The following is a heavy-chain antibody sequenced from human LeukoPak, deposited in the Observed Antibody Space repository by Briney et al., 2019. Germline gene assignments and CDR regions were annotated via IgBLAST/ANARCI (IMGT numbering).Heavy chain of an antibody. J-gene: IGHJ3*02. CDR2: IYYSGGT. V-gene: IGHV4-59*11. CDR1: GGSISSHY. Sequence: SETLSLTCTVSGGSISSHYWSWIRQPPGKGLEWIGYIYYSGGTNYNPSLKSRVTISVDTSKNQFSLKLSSVTAADTAVYYCAGGPYSDAFDIWGQGTMVTVSS. CDR3: AGGPYSDAFDI. D-gene: IGHD1-26*01.